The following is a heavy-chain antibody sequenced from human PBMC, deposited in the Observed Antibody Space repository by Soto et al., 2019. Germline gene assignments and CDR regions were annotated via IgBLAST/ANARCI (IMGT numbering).Heavy chain of an antibody. Sequence: SETLSLTCTVSGGSISSYYWSWIRQPPGKGLEWIGYIYYSGSTNYNPSLKSRVTISVDTSKNQFSLKLSSVTAADTAVYYCARLREYPNWFDPWGQGTLVTVSS. CDR1: GGSISSYY. V-gene: IGHV4-59*08. J-gene: IGHJ5*02. D-gene: IGHD2-2*01. CDR2: IYYSGST. CDR3: ARLREYPNWFDP.